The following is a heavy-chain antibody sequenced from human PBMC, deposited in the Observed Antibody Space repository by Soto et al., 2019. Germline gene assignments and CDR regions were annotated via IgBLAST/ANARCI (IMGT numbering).Heavy chain of an antibody. CDR2: IYHSGST. D-gene: IGHD3-22*01. Sequence: QVQLQESGPGLVKPSETLSLTCAVSGYSISSGYYWGWIRQPPGKGLEWIGSIYHSGSTYYNPSLKSRVTIAVDTSKNQFSLKLSSVTAADTAVYYCAREEGNYYDSSGYYGLDYWGQGTLVTVSS. CDR1: GYSISSGYY. V-gene: IGHV4-38-2*02. CDR3: AREEGNYYDSSGYYGLDY. J-gene: IGHJ4*02.